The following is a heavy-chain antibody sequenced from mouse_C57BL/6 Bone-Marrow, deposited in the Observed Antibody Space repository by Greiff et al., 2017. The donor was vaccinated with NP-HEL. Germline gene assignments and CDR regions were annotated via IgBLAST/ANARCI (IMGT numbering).Heavy chain of an antibody. V-gene: IGHV8-8*01. D-gene: IGHD2-3*01. J-gene: IGHJ1*03. CDR2: IWWDDDK. CDR1: GFSLSTFGMG. CDR3: ARITPFDGYYVGYFDV. Sequence: QVTLKVSGPGILQPSQTLSLTCSFSGFSLSTFGMGVGWIRQPSGKGLEWLAHIWWDDDKYYNPALKSRLTISKDTSKNQVFLKIANVDTADTATYYCARITPFDGYYVGYFDVWGTGTTVTVSS.